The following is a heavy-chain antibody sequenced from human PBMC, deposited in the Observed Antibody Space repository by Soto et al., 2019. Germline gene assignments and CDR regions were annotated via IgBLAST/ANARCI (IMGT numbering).Heavy chain of an antibody. D-gene: IGHD3-16*01. J-gene: IGHJ4*02. CDR2: VYYSGAT. CDR3: ARDKDLQPTVWGF. V-gene: IGHV4-31*03. Sequence: SETLSLTCTVSGDSMATGGHYYNWIRQVPGKGLEWIGYVYYSGATHYTPSLRARATISRDTSKNQFSLRLISVTAADTALYYCARDKDLQPTVWGFWGQGIPVSFSS. CDR1: GDSMATGGHY.